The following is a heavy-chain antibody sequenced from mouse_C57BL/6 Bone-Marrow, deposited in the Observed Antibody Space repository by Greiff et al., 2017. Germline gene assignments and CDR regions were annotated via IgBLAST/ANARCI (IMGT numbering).Heavy chain of an antibody. J-gene: IGHJ2*01. Sequence: EVQLVESGGGLVKPGGSLKLSCAASGFTFSSYAMSWVRQTPEKRLEWVATISDGGSYTYYPDNVKGRFTISRDNAKNNLYLQMSHLKSEDTAMYYCARGTHYYGSSYVYWGQGTTLTVSS. V-gene: IGHV5-4*01. CDR1: GFTFSSYA. CDR2: ISDGGSYT. D-gene: IGHD1-1*01. CDR3: ARGTHYYGSSYVY.